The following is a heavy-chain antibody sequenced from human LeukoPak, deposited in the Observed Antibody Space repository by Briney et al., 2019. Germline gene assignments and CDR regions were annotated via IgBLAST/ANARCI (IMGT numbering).Heavy chain of an antibody. CDR1: GYTFTSYG. Sequence: ASVKVSCKASGYTFTSYGISWVRQAPGQGLEWMGWISAYNGNTNYAQKLQGRVTMTTDTSTSTAYMELRSLRSDDTAVYYCARVDIVVVPVLFDYWGQGTLVTVSS. J-gene: IGHJ4*02. CDR2: ISAYNGNT. CDR3: ARVDIVVVPVLFDY. V-gene: IGHV1-18*01. D-gene: IGHD2-2*01.